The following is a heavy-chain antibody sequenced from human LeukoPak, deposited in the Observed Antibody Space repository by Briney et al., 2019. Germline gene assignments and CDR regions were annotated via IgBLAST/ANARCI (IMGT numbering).Heavy chain of an antibody. Sequence: PSETLSLTCTVSGGSISNYYWSWIRQPPGKGLEWIGRIYTSGSTNYNPSLKSRVTMSVDTSKNQFSLKLSSVTAADTAVYYCARENNWGGYYYMDVWGKGTTVTVSS. CDR2: IYTSGST. V-gene: IGHV4-4*07. D-gene: IGHD7-27*01. CDR1: GGSISNYY. J-gene: IGHJ6*03. CDR3: ARENNWGGYYYMDV.